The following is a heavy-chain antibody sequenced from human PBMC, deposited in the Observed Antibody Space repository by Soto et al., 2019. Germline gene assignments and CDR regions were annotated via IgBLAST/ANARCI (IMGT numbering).Heavy chain of an antibody. V-gene: IGHV1-18*04. D-gene: IGHD2-8*02. CDR1: GYTFTSYG. CDR2: ISAYNGNT. J-gene: IGHJ3*02. CDR3: ARERGLLTGPPDAFDI. Sequence: GASVKVSCKASGYTFTSYGISWVRQAPGQGLEWMGWISAYNGNTNYAQKLQGRVTMTTDTSTSTAYMELRSLRSDDTAVYYCARERGLLTGPPDAFDIWGQGTMVTVSS.